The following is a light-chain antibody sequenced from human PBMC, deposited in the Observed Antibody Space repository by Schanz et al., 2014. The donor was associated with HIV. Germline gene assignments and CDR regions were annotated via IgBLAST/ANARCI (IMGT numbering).Light chain of an antibody. Sequence: QSVLTQPASVSGSPGQSITISCTGNSSDGGGNKYVSWYQQHPGEAPKLMIYDVSNRPSGVSNRFSGSKSGNTASLTISGLQAEDEADYYCCSYAGSRIRVFGGGTKVTVL. CDR1: SSDGGGNKY. V-gene: IGLV2-14*01. CDR3: CSYAGSRIRV. J-gene: IGLJ3*02. CDR2: DVS.